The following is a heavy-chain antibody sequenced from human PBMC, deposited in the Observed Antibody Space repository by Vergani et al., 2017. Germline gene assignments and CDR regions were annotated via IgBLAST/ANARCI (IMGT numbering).Heavy chain of an antibody. CDR2: ISGSGGST. CDR3: VKNILPIRYYYYYMDV. Sequence: EVQLLESGGGLVQPGGSLRLSCAASGFTFSSYAIIWVRQAPGKGLEWVSAISGSGGSTYYADSVKGRFTISRDNSKNTLYLQMNSLRAEDTAVYYCVKNILPIRYYYYYMDVWDKGTTVTVSS. J-gene: IGHJ6*03. CDR1: GFTFSSYA. D-gene: IGHD3-9*01. V-gene: IGHV3-23*01.